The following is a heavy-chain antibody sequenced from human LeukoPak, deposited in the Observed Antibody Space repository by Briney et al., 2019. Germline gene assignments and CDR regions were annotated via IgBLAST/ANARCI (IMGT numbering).Heavy chain of an antibody. D-gene: IGHD5-18*01. J-gene: IGHJ6*03. Sequence: SETLSLTCTVSGYSISSGYYWGWIRQPPGKGLEWIGNIYHSGSTYYNPSLKSRVSISVDTSKNQFSLNLSSVTAADTAVYYCARECRGVDTAMVGCYYYHVDVWGKGTTVTVSS. CDR2: IYHSGST. CDR1: GYSISSGYY. V-gene: IGHV4-38-2*02. CDR3: ARECRGVDTAMVGCYYYHVDV.